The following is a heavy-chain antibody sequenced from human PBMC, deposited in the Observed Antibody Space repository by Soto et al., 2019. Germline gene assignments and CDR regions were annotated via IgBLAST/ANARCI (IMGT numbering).Heavy chain of an antibody. J-gene: IGHJ4*02. CDR1: VFRVSSTY. D-gene: IGHD3-16*01. CDR2: IFNDGRP. V-gene: IGHV3-66*01. CDR3: ARGSYMDS. Sequence: GGSLRLSCEVSVFRVSSTYMSWVRQAPGEGLEWVSVIFNDGRPFYADSVKGRFSLSRDDSKNTLHLQMNSLSVEDTAVYYCARGSYMDSWGQGSLVTVSS.